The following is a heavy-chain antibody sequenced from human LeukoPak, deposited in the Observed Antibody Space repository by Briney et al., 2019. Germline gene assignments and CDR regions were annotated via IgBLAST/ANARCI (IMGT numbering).Heavy chain of an antibody. CDR1: EFTFSSYG. V-gene: IGHV3-30*03. CDR2: ISYDGSNK. D-gene: IGHD6-19*01. J-gene: IGHJ4*02. CDR3: AREPEGYSSGWSPFDY. Sequence: PGGSLRLSCAASEFTFSSYGMHWVRQAPGKGLEWVAVISYDGSNKYYADSVKGRFTISRDNSKNTLYLQMNSLRAEDTAVYYCAREPEGYSSGWSPFDYWGQGTLVTVSS.